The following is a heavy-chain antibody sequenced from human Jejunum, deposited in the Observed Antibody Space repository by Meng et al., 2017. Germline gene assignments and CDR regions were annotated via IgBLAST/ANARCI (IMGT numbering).Heavy chain of an antibody. J-gene: IGHJ4*02. V-gene: IGHV2-5*01. Sequence: SGATLVKPTQTRTLTCTFSGFSLSTSGVAVGWIRQPPGKALEWLALIYGNDDKRYSPSLKSRLTITKDTSKNQVVLTMTNVDPVDTATYYCAHRQNSCFDYWGQGALVTVSS. CDR3: AHRQNSCFDY. CDR2: IYGNDDK. D-gene: IGHD2-2*01. CDR1: GFSLSTSGVA.